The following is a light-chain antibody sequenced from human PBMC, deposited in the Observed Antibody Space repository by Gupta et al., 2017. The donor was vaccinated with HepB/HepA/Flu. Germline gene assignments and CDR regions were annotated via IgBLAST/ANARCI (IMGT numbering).Light chain of an antibody. J-gene: IGKJ4*01. V-gene: IGKV2-28*01. Sequence: DIVMTQSPLFLPVTPGEPASISCRSSQGLLHSNGYNYLHWYLQKPGQSPQVLIYLGSHRASGVPDRFSGSGAGTDFTLKISRVEADDVGIYYCMQALQTPLTFGGGTKVEIK. CDR3: MQALQTPLT. CDR2: LGS. CDR1: QGLLHSNGYNY.